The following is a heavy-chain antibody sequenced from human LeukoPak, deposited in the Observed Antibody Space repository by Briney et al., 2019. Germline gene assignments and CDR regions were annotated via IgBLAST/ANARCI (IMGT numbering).Heavy chain of an antibody. V-gene: IGHV3-30*02. Sequence: GGSLRLSCAASGFTFSSYGMHWVRQAPGKGLEWVAFIRYDGSNKYYADSVKGRFTISRDNSKNTLYLQMNSLRAEDTAVYYCAKTPPDTAMATVYYYYYMDVWGKGTTVTVSS. D-gene: IGHD5-18*01. CDR2: IRYDGSNK. CDR3: AKTPPDTAMATVYYYYYMDV. CDR1: GFTFSSYG. J-gene: IGHJ6*03.